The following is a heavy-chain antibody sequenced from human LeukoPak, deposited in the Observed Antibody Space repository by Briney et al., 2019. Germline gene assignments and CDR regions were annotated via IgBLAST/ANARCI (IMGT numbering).Heavy chain of an antibody. V-gene: IGHV3-74*01. CDR1: GFTSISYW. CDR2: INGYGSST. CDR3: ARDAPGNTALDY. J-gene: IGHJ4*02. Sequence: QTGGSLRLSCAASGFTSISYWMHWVRQAPEKGLVWVSRINGYGSSTDFADSVKGRFTISRDNAKDTLYLQMNSLRAEDTAVYYCARDAPGNTALDYWGQGTLVTVSS. D-gene: IGHD5-18*01.